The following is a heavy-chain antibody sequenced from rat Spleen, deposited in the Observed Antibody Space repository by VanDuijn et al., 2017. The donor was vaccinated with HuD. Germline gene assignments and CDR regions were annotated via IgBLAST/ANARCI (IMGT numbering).Heavy chain of an antibody. Sequence: QVQLKESGPGLVQPSQTLSLTCTVSGFSLTSNSVSWVRQPPGKGLEWMGAIWSGGSTDYNSALKSRLSISRDTSKNQVFLKMSSLQTDDTGTYYCSRGIDYFDYWGQGVMVTVSS. J-gene: IGHJ2*01. V-gene: IGHV2-1*01. CDR1: GFSLTSNS. CDR3: SRGIDYFDY. CDR2: IWSGGST.